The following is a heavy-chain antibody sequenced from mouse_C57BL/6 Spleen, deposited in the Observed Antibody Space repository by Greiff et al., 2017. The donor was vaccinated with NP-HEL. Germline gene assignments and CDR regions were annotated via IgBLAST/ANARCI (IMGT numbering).Heavy chain of an antibody. CDR2: IHPNSGST. J-gene: IGHJ2*01. Sequence: QVQLQQPGAELVKPGASVKLSCKASGYTFTSYWMHWVKQRPGHGLEWIGMIHPNSGSTNYNEKFKSKATLTEDKSSSTAYMQRSSLTSEDAAVYYSARCMDEGDYWGQGTTLTVSS. D-gene: IGHD6-5*01. CDR1: GYTFTSYW. V-gene: IGHV1-64*01. CDR3: ARCMDEGDY.